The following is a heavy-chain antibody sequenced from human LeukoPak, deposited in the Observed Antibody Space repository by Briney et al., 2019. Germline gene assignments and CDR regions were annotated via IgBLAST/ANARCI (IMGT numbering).Heavy chain of an antibody. CDR3: ARAASPDYYDSSGNDAFDI. CDR2: ISSSSSYI. J-gene: IGHJ3*02. Sequence: PGGSLRLSCAASGFTFSSYSMNWVRQAPGKGLEWVSSISSSSSYIYYADSVKGRFTISRDNAKNSLYLQMNSRRAEDTAVYYCARAASPDYYDSSGNDAFDIWGQGTMVTVSS. CDR1: GFTFSSYS. V-gene: IGHV3-21*01. D-gene: IGHD3-22*01.